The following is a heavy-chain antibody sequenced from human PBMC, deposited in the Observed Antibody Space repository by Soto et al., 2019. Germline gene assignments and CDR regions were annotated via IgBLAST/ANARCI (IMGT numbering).Heavy chain of an antibody. J-gene: IGHJ4*02. Sequence: EVQLLESGGGLVQPGGSLRLSCAASGFTFSSYAMSWVRQAPGKGLEWVSAISGSGGSTYYADSVKGRFTISRDNSKNTLYRQMNSLRAEDTAVYYCAKDLVGATQVDYWGQGTLVTVSS. CDR2: ISGSGGST. CDR1: GFTFSSYA. V-gene: IGHV3-23*01. D-gene: IGHD1-26*01. CDR3: AKDLVGATQVDY.